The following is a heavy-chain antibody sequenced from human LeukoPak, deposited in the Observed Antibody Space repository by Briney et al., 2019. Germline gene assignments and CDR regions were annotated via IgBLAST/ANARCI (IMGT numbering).Heavy chain of an antibody. CDR3: VQAEEGIRDFDP. D-gene: IGHD3-9*01. Sequence: SDTLSLTCTVSGGSISGYYWSWIQQPPGQALEWIAYINYSGSTNYNPSLKSRLTISVDTSKSQFSLRLNSVTAADTAFYFFVQAEEGIRDFDPWGQGTLVTVSS. CDR1: GGSISGYY. V-gene: IGHV4-59*08. CDR2: INYSGST. J-gene: IGHJ5*02.